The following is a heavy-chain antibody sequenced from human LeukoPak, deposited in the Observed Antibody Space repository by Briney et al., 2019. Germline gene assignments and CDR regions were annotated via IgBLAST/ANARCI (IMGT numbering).Heavy chain of an antibody. CDR1: GGSFSGYY. CDR2: INHSGST. J-gene: IGHJ4*02. D-gene: IGHD6-13*01. V-gene: IGHV4-34*01. Sequence: SETLSLTCAVYGGSFSGYYWRWIRQPPGRGLEWIGEINHSGSTNSNPSLKSRVTISVDTSKNQFSLKLSSVTAADTAVYSCAGTSSSPYDYWGQGTLVTVSS. CDR3: AGTSSSPYDY.